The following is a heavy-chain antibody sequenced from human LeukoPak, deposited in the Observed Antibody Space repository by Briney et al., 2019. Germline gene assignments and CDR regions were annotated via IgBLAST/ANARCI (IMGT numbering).Heavy chain of an antibody. CDR1: GFTFSNYP. D-gene: IGHD3-22*01. V-gene: IGHV3-23*01. CDR3: AKTSGSYFAGFDC. CDR2: ISGNCGST. J-gene: IGHJ4*02. Sequence: GGSLRLSCTTSGFTFSNYPMPWVRQAPGKGLKWVSVISGNCGSTYYADSVKGRFTISRDYSKNSLHLQMNSLRAEDTAVYYCAKTSGSYFAGFDCWGQGTLVTVSS.